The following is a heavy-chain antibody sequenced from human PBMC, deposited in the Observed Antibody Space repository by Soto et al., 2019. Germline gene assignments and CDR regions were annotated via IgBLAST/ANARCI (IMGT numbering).Heavy chain of an antibody. CDR3: AREYSPALGAPWARVNWFDP. V-gene: IGHV4-59*01. D-gene: IGHD1-26*01. CDR1: GGSMSNYY. CDR2: IYYIGST. J-gene: IGHJ5*02. Sequence: QVQLQESGPGRVKASETLSLTCTVSGGSMSNYYWSWIRQPPGKGLEWIGYIYYIGSTNYNPSLKSRVSMSVDTSRNQLSLNLTSVTGTDTAVYYCAREYSPALGAPWARVNWFDPWGQGTLVTVSS.